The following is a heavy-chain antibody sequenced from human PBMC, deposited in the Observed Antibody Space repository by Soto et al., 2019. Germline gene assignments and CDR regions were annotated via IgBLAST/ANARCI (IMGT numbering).Heavy chain of an antibody. CDR1: GYTFTSYG. CDR2: ISAYNGNT. V-gene: IGHV1-18*01. J-gene: IGHJ4*02. D-gene: IGHD3-10*01. CDR3: ARDLLWFGELVVQFDY. Sequence: ASVKVSCKASGYTFTSYGISWVRQAPGQGLEWMGWISAYNGNTKSAQKFQGRVTMTTDTSTSTAYMELRSLRPDDTAVYYCARDLLWFGELVVQFDYWGQGTLVTVSS.